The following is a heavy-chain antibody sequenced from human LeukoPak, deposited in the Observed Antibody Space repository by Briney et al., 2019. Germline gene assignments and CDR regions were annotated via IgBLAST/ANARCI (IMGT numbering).Heavy chain of an antibody. J-gene: IGHJ4*02. CDR2: IRYDGSNK. CDR1: GFTFSNYG. D-gene: IGHD1-26*01. Sequence: PGGSLRLSCAASGFTFSNYGMHWVRQAPGKGLEWVAFIRYDGSNKYYADSVKGRFTISRDNAKNSLYLQMNSLRAEDTAVYYCELGATGVDYWGQGTLVTVSS. V-gene: IGHV3-30*02. CDR3: ELGATGVDY.